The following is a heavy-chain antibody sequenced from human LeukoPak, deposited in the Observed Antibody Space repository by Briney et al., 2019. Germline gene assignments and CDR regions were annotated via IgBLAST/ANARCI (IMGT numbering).Heavy chain of an antibody. J-gene: IGHJ4*02. Sequence: PGRSLRLSCTASGFTFGDYAMSWFRQAPGKGLEWVGRIKSKTDGGTTDYAAPVKGRFTISRDDSKNTLYLQMNSLKTEDTAVYYCTTQTSYSSSIDYWGQGTLVTVSS. CDR1: GFTFGDYA. D-gene: IGHD6-6*01. V-gene: IGHV3-15*01. CDR2: IKSKTDGGTT. CDR3: TTQTSYSSSIDY.